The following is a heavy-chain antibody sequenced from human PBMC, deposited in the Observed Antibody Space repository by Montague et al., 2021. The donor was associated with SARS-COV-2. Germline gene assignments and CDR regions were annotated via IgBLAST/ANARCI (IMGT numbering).Heavy chain of an antibody. V-gene: IGHV4-39*02. Sequence: ESLSLTCTVSGGSISSSNYYCDWIRQPPGNGLELIGSIYDSGSTYYNPSLKSRVTISVDTSKNHFSLKLSSVTAADTAVYYCARRGRKLLPVATTIGGFDIWGQGTMVTVSS. D-gene: IGHD5-12*01. CDR2: IYDSGST. J-gene: IGHJ3*02. CDR1: GGSISSSNYY. CDR3: ARRGRKLLPVATTIGGFDI.